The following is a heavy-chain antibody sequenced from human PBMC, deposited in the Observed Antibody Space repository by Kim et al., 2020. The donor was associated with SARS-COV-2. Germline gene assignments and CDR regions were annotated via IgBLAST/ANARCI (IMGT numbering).Heavy chain of an antibody. V-gene: IGHV3-7*03. J-gene: IGHJ5*02. D-gene: IGHD3-3*01. CDR1: GFTFSSYW. Sequence: GGSLRLSCAASGFTFSSYWMSWVRQAPGKGLEWVANIKQDGSEKYYVDSVKGRFTISRDNAKNSLYLQMNSLRAEDMAMYYCARDRQYDYWSRPPGSWGPGTLVTVSS. CDR3: ARDRQYDYWSRPPGS. CDR2: IKQDGSEK.